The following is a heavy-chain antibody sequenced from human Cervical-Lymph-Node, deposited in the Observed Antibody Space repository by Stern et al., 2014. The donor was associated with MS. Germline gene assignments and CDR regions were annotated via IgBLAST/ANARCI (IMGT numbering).Heavy chain of an antibody. CDR3: AREGIPGAGGTFDN. J-gene: IGHJ4*02. CDR2: ILPIFATT. Sequence: QVQLVQPGAEVKKPGSSVKVSCNVSGGTFSSYTLNWVSPAPGQGLEWVGGILPIFATTNYPQRFQGKVTITADGSTSTTYLEVSSLTSEDTAVYYCAREGIPGAGGTFDNWGQGTLVIVSS. CDR1: GGTFSSYT. D-gene: IGHD1-26*01. V-gene: IGHV1-69*01.